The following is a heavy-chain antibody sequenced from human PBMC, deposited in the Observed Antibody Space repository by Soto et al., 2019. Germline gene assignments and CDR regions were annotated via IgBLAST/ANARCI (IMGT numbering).Heavy chain of an antibody. CDR3: ARAITMIRGVMTYYFDY. D-gene: IGHD3-10*01. CDR1: RGPISSSSYY. V-gene: IGHV4-39*07. Sequence: TSETLSLNCAVSRGPISSSSYYWGWIRQPPGKGLEWIGSIYYSGSTYYNPSLKSRVTISVDTSKNQFSLKLSSVIAADTAVYFCARAITMIRGVMTYYFDYWCRGTLVT. CDR2: IYYSGST. J-gene: IGHJ4*02.